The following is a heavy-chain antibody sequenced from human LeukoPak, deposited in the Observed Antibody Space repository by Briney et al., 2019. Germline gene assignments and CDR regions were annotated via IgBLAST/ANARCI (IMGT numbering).Heavy chain of an antibody. CDR1: GFTFSSFW. CDR2: INSVGSST. CDR3: ARRYFYDSSTYYPLDY. V-gene: IGHV3-74*01. D-gene: IGHD3-22*01. Sequence: PGGSLRLSCAASGFTFSSFWMHWVRQAPGKGLVWVSRINSVGSSTTYADSVKGRFSICRDNAKNTLYLQMNSLRAEDTAVYYCARRYFYDSSTYYPLDYWGQGTLVTVSA. J-gene: IGHJ4*02.